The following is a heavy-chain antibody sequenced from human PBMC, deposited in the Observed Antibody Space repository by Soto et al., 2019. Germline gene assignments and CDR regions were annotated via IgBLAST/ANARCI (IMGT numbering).Heavy chain of an antibody. CDR2: ISRSNSYI. Sequence: GGSLRLSCAASGFTFSSYSMNWVCQAPGKGLEWVASISRSNSYIYYADSVKGRFTISRDNAKNSLYLQMNSLRAEDTAVYYCARDGGYSSGWYQFDYWGQGT. CDR3: ARDGGYSSGWYQFDY. D-gene: IGHD6-19*01. J-gene: IGHJ4*02. V-gene: IGHV3-21*06. CDR1: GFTFSSYS.